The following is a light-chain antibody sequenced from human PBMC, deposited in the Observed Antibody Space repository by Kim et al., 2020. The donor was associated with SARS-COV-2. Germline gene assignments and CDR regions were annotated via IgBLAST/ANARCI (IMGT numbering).Light chain of an antibody. V-gene: IGLV6-57*03. Sequence: NKVSKPCTRSRGRIARNYVQSYQRRPGRAPTPGFYKDNQRPSGVPDRYSGSIDSSTNSASLTISGLKTEDEADYYCQSYDSSNHWVFGGGTQLTVL. CDR3: QSYDSSNHWV. CDR1: RGRIARNY. J-gene: IGLJ3*02. CDR2: KDN.